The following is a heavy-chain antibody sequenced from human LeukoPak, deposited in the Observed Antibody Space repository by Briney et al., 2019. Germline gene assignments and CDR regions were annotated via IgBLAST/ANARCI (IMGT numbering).Heavy chain of an antibody. CDR2: IYYSGGT. Sequence: SSETLSLSCTVSGVSISSSHYYWGWIRQPPGKGLEWFGSIYYSGGTFYNPSLKSRVTISVDTSKNQFSLRLSSVTAADTAVYYCGRDSGSYGNDCWGQGTLVTVSS. D-gene: IGHD1-26*01. V-gene: IGHV4-39*01. J-gene: IGHJ4*02. CDR1: GVSISSSHYY. CDR3: GRDSGSYGNDC.